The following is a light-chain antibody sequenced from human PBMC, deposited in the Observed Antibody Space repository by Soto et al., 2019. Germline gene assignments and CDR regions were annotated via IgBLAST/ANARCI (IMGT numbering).Light chain of an antibody. CDR3: QQYNNWPT. Sequence: ETVLTQSPVTLSVSPGETATLFCCARQRVNMNLAWYQEKPGQAPRLLIYAASTRATGIPARFSGSGSGTEFTLTISSLQYEDSVIYYCQQYNNWPTFGQGTKVEIK. V-gene: IGKV3-15*01. CDR2: AAS. CDR1: QRVNMN. J-gene: IGKJ1*01.